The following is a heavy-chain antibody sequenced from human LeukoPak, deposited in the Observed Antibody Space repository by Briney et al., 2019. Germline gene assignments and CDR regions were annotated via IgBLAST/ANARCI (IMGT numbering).Heavy chain of an antibody. V-gene: IGHV4-39*01. Sequence: SETLSLTCTVSGGSISSSSYYWGWIRQPPGKGLEWIGSIYYSGSTYYSPSLKSRVTISVDTSKNQFSLKLSSVAAADTAVYYCARGIDYWGQGTLVTVSS. CDR3: ARGIDY. CDR1: GGSISSSSYY. J-gene: IGHJ4*02. CDR2: IYYSGST.